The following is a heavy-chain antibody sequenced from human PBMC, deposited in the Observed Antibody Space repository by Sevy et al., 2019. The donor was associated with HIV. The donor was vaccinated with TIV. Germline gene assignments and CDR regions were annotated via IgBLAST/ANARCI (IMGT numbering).Heavy chain of an antibody. CDR2: IYYNGHI. D-gene: IGHD1-26*01. V-gene: IGHV4-59*08. CDR3: AGENAWGRGYS. CDR1: GGSITSLY. J-gene: IGHJ4*02. Sequence: SETLSLTCTVSGGSITSLYWNWIRQPPGKGLEWIANIYYNGHINYNPSLKSGVTLSLDTSNNQFSLRLSSVTAADTAMYYCAGENAWGRGYSWGQGTLVTVSS.